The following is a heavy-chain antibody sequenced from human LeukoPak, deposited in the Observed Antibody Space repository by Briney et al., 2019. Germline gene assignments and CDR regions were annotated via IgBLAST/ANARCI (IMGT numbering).Heavy chain of an antibody. V-gene: IGHV3-30*02. Sequence: GGSLRLSCAASGFTFSSYGMHWVRQAPGKGLEWVAFIRYDGSNKYYADSVKGRFTISRDNSKNTLYLQMNSLRAEDTAVYYCAKDRSGQYCDFWSGIFDYWRQGTLVTVSS. CDR3: AKDRSGQYCDFWSGIFDY. D-gene: IGHD3-3*01. CDR2: IRYDGSNK. J-gene: IGHJ4*02. CDR1: GFTFSSYG.